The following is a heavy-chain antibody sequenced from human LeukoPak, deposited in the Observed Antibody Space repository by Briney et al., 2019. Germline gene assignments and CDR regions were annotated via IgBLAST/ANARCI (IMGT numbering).Heavy chain of an antibody. D-gene: IGHD3-10*01. J-gene: IGHJ6*02. CDR3: ARDREVRGVEYGMDV. Sequence: PGRSLRLSCAASGFTFSSYAMYWVRQAPGKGLEWVAVISYDGSNKYYADSVKGRFTISRDNSKNTLYLQMNSLRAEDTAVYYCARDREVRGVEYGMDVWGQGTTVTVSS. CDR2: ISYDGSNK. CDR1: GFTFSSYA. V-gene: IGHV3-30-3*01.